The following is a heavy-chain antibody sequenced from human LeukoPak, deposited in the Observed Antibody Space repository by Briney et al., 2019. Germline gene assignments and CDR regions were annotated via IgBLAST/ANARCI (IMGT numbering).Heavy chain of an antibody. CDR3: ARGYYDSSGYYWGNYYYYYMDV. CDR1: GYSISSGYY. CDR2: IYHSGST. Sequence: SETLSLTCTVSGYSISSGYYWGWIRQPPGKGLEWIGSIYHSGSTYYNPSLKSRVTISVDTSKNQFSLKLSSVTAADTAVYYCARGYYDSSGYYWGNYYYYYMDVWGKGTTVTISS. D-gene: IGHD3-22*01. J-gene: IGHJ6*03. V-gene: IGHV4-38-2*02.